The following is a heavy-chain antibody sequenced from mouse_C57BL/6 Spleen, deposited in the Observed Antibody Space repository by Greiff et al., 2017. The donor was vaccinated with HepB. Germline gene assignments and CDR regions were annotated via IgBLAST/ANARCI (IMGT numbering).Heavy chain of an antibody. CDR1: GYSITSGYY. V-gene: IGHV3-6*01. Sequence: EVQLQESGPGLVKPSQSLSLTCSVTGYSITSGYYWNWIRQFPGNKLEWMGYISYDGSNNYNPSLKNRISITRDTSKNQFFLKLNSVTTEDTATYYCASYYYGSGWFAYWGQGTLVTVSA. D-gene: IGHD1-1*01. CDR2: ISYDGSN. CDR3: ASYYYGSGWFAY. J-gene: IGHJ3*01.